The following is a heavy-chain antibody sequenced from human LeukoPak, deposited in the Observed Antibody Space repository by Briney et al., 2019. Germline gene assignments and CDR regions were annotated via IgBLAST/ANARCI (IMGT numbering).Heavy chain of an antibody. CDR1: GFTFSDHY. V-gene: IGHV3-72*01. Sequence: PGGSLRLSCAASGFTFSDHYMDWVRQAPGKGLEWLGRTRTKANSYTTEYAASVKGRFSISRDDSKNSLYLQMNSLKTEDTAVYYCARVGRYFDAFDIWGQGTMVTVSS. CDR3: ARVGRYFDAFDI. D-gene: IGHD1-26*01. CDR2: TRTKANSYTT. J-gene: IGHJ3*02.